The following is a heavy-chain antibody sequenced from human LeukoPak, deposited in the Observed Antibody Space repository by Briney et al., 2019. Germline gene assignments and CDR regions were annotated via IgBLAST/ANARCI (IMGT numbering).Heavy chain of an antibody. D-gene: IGHD6-19*01. Sequence: SVTVSCKASGGTFISYAISWVRQAPGQGLEWMGEIIPIFGTANYAQKFQGRVTITADKSTSTAYMELSSLRSEDTAVYYCARGNSSGSKYFQHWGQGTLVTVSS. CDR3: ARGNSSGSKYFQH. V-gene: IGHV1-69*06. CDR1: GGTFISYA. J-gene: IGHJ1*01. CDR2: IIPIFGTA.